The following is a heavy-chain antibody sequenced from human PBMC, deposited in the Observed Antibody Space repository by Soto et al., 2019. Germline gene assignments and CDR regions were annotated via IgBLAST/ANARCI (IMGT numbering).Heavy chain of an antibody. Sequence: PGGSLRLSCVDSTLNLKNYAMAWVRQAPGKGLEWVSALTETGGSTYYAASVKGRFTISRDNSRNTLYLQMDRLRVDDTAVYYCAKIKGAITFLHFDNWGPGTLVTVSS. D-gene: IGHD3-16*01. CDR1: TLNLKNYA. CDR2: LTETGGST. V-gene: IGHV3-23*01. J-gene: IGHJ4*02. CDR3: AKIKGAITFLHFDN.